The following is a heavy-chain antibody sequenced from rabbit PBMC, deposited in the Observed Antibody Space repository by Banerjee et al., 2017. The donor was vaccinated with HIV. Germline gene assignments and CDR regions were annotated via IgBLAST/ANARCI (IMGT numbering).Heavy chain of an antibody. V-gene: IGHV1S40*01. Sequence: QSLEESGGGLVKPGASLTLTCTASGIDFSSYTMGWVRQAPGKGLEYIGYITYGSTTYYASWAKGRFTISKTSSTTVTLQMTSLTVADTATYFCARDGVGYTFDLELWGPGTLVTVS. CDR2: ITYGSTT. CDR3: ARDGVGYTFDLEL. J-gene: IGHJ4*01. CDR1: GIDFSSYT. D-gene: IGHD3-1*01.